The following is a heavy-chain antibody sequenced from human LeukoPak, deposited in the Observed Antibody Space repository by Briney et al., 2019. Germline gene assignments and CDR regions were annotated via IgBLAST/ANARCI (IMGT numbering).Heavy chain of an antibody. CDR1: GFTFDDYA. V-gene: IGHV3-9*01. CDR2: ITWNSGSV. CDR3: AELGITMIGGV. D-gene: IGHD3-10*02. Sequence: GGSLRLSCAASGFTFDDYAMHWVRQAPGKGLEWVSGITWNSGSVVYADSVKGRFTISRDNAKNTLDLQMNSLRAEDTAVYYCAELGITMIGGVWGKGTTVTISS. J-gene: IGHJ6*04.